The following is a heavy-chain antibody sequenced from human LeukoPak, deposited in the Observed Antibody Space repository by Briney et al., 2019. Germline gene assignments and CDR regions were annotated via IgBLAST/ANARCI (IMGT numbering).Heavy chain of an antibody. CDR3: ARDSSGPLNWFDP. CDR1: GYTFSDYY. Sequence: ASVKVSCKASGYTFSDYYIHWVRQAPGQGLEWMGSIHLNSDDTNYSQKFQGRVTMTRDTSMKTAYMELSRLTSDDTAVYYCARDSSGPLNWFDPWGQGTLVTVSS. J-gene: IGHJ5*02. V-gene: IGHV1-2*02. D-gene: IGHD6-25*01. CDR2: IHLNSDDT.